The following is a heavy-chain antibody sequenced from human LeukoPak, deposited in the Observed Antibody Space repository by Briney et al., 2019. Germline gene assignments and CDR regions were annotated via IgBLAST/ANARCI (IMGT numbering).Heavy chain of an antibody. CDR2: ISYDGSNK. J-gene: IGHJ4*02. D-gene: IGHD6-13*01. CDR3: AKEIAAAGTYY. V-gene: IGHV3-30*18. CDR1: GFTFRAYW. Sequence: PGGSLRLSCAASGFTFRAYWMHWVRQAPGKGLEWVAVISYDGSNKYYADSVKGRFTISRDNSKNTLYLQMNSLRAEDTAVYYCAKEIAAAGTYYWGQGTLVTVSS.